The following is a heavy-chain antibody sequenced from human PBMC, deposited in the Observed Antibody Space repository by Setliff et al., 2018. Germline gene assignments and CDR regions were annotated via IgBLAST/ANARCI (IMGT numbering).Heavy chain of an antibody. CDR2: IYYDGST. J-gene: IGHJ2*01. Sequence: KASETLSLTCTVSGDSITNMSFYWGWIRQPPGKGPDWIGSIYYDGSTYHNPSLKSRVTISIDTSNNQFSLSLRSVTAADTALYYCARNPSSFQHAFDVWGRGTLVTVSS. D-gene: IGHD2-2*01. CDR3: ARNPSSFQHAFDV. V-gene: IGHV4-39*07. CDR1: GDSITNMSFY.